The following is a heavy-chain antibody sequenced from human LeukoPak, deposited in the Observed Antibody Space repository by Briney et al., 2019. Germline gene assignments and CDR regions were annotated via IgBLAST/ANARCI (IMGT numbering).Heavy chain of an antibody. D-gene: IGHD3-22*01. V-gene: IGHV4-34*01. J-gene: IGHJ4*02. CDR3: ARHVHVSMLVVILSDYFDY. Sequence: PSETLSHTCAVYGGSFSGHSWSWIRQAPGKGLEWIGEISHTGSFNYNPSLKSRVTISADTSKNQFSLRLSSVTAADTAVYYCARHVHVSMLVVILSDYFDYWGRGTLVSVSS. CDR1: GGSFSGHS. CDR2: ISHTGSF.